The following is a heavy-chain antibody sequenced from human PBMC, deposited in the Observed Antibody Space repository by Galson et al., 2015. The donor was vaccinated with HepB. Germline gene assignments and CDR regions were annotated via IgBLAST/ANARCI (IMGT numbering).Heavy chain of an antibody. CDR2: ISGSGGST. CDR1: GFTFSSYA. CDR3: AKDRPPLLWFGELFFDY. Sequence: SLRLSCAASGFTFSSYAMSWVRQAPGKGLEWVSAISGSGGSTYYADSVKGRFTISRDNSKNTLYLQMNSLRAEDTAVYYCAKDRPPLLWFGELFFDYWGQGTLVTVSS. D-gene: IGHD3-10*01. V-gene: IGHV3-23*01. J-gene: IGHJ4*02.